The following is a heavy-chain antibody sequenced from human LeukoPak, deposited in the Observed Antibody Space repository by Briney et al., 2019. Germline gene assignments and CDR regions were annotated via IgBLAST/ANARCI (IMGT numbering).Heavy chain of an antibody. D-gene: IGHD3-9*01. J-gene: IGHJ4*02. Sequence: ASVKVSCKXSGYTFTSYYMHWVQQAPGQGLEWMGIINPSGGSTSYSQKFQGRVTMTRDTSTSTVYMELSSLRSEDTAVYSCARDAGNFDWLRTIDYWGQGTLVTVSS. CDR1: GYTFTSYY. CDR2: INPSGGST. V-gene: IGHV1-46*01. CDR3: ARDAGNFDWLRTIDY.